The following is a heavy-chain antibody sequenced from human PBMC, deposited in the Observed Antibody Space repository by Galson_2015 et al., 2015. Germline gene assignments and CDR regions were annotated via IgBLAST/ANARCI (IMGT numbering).Heavy chain of an antibody. CDR2: TYYSGST. CDR3: ASPAYCGGDCSRGAFDI. Sequence: SEPLSLTCTVSGGSISSSSYYWGWIRQPPGKGLEWIGSTYYSGSTYYNPSLKSRVTISVDTSKNQFSLKLSSVTAADTAVYYCASPAYCGGDCSRGAFDIWGQGTMVTVSS. D-gene: IGHD2-21*02. J-gene: IGHJ3*02. V-gene: IGHV4-39*01. CDR1: GGSISSSSYY.